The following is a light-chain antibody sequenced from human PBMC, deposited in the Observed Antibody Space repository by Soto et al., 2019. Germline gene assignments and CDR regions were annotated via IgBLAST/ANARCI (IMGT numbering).Light chain of an antibody. CDR3: CSYAGTYIYV. CDR2: DVS. CDR1: SSDIGGYNY. Sequence: QAALTQPRSVCGSPGQSVTISCTGTSSDIGGYNYVSWYQQHPGKVPKLILYDVSERPSGVPDRFSGSKSGNTASLTISGLQAEDEADYYCCSYAGTYIYVFGTGTKVTVL. J-gene: IGLJ1*01. V-gene: IGLV2-11*01.